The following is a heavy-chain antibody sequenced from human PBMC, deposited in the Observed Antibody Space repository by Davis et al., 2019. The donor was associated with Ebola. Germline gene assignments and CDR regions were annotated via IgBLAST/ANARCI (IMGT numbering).Heavy chain of an antibody. D-gene: IGHD2-2*01. CDR1: GFTFSSYA. V-gene: IGHV3-23*01. J-gene: IGHJ5*02. CDR2: IRGSGGST. Sequence: GGSLRLSCAASGFTFSSYAMSWVRQAPGKGLEWVSAIRGSGGSTYYADSVKGRFTISRDNSKNTLYLQMNSLRAEDTAVYYCAKGAGEYQLLNWFDPWGQGTLVTVSS. CDR3: AKGAGEYQLLNWFDP.